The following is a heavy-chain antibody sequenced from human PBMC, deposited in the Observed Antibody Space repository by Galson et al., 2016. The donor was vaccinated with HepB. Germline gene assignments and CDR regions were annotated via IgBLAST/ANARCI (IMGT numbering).Heavy chain of an antibody. CDR2: INHTRST. Sequence: SETLSLTCTVYGGSFSNYYWTWIRQPPGKGLEWIGEINHTRSTKYNPSLKSRVTISIDTSKKHFSLRLTSLTAADTAVYYCARGLYYDSIPDIWGQGTMVTVSS. D-gene: IGHD3-22*01. CDR3: ARGLYYDSIPDI. V-gene: IGHV4-34*01. CDR1: GGSFSNYY. J-gene: IGHJ3*02.